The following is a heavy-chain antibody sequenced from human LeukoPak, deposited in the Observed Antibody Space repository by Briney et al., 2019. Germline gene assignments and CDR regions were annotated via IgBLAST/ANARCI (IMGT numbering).Heavy chain of an antibody. Sequence: SETLSLTCTVSGGSISSSSYYWGWIRQPPGKGLEWIGSIYYSGSTYYNPSLKSRVTISVDTSKNQFSLKLSSVTAADTAVYYCARWHHSGQYFDLWGRGTLVTVSS. V-gene: IGHV4-39*01. D-gene: IGHD2-21*01. J-gene: IGHJ2*01. CDR1: GGSISSSSYY. CDR3: ARWHHSGQYFDL. CDR2: IYYSGST.